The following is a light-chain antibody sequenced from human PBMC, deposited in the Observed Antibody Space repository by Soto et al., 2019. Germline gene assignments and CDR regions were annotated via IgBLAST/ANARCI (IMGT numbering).Light chain of an antibody. V-gene: IGKV3-20*01. J-gene: IGKJ1*01. CDR2: GAS. CDR1: QSVSSGY. Sequence: EIVLTQSPGTLSLSPGERATLSCRASQSVSSGYLAWYRQKPGQAPRPLIYGASSRATGIPDRFSGSGSGTDFTLTISRLEPEDFAVYYCQQYDSSQSFGQGTKVEIK. CDR3: QQYDSSQS.